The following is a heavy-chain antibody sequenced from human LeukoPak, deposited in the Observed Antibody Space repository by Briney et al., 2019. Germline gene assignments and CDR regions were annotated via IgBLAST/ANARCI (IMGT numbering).Heavy chain of an antibody. D-gene: IGHD6-19*01. CDR3: ARGPLGRGWYYFDY. CDR2: ISAYNGNT. Sequence: ASVKVPCKASGYTFTSYGISWVRQAPGQGLEWMGWISAYNGNTNYAQKLQGRVTMTTDTSKSTAYMELRSLRSDDTAVYYCARGPLGRGWYYFDYWGQGTLVTVSS. J-gene: IGHJ4*02. V-gene: IGHV1-18*01. CDR1: GYTFTSYG.